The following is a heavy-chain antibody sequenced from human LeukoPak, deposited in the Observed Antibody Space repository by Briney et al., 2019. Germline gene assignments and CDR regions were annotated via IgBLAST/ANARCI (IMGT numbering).Heavy chain of an antibody. D-gene: IGHD1-1*01. CDR3: ARHQGTTLSFDY. CDR2: INAYNGNT. V-gene: IGHV1-18*01. Sequence: ASVTVSFTASGYTFTSYGFSWVRQAPGQGLEWMGWINAYNGNTTYAQKLQGRVTMTTDTSTSTAYMELRSLRFDDTAVYYCARHQGTTLSFDYWGQGTLVTVSS. CDR1: GYTFTSYG. J-gene: IGHJ4*02.